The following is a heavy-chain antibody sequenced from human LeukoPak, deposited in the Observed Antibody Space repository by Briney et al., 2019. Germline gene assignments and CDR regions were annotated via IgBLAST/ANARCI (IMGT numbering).Heavy chain of an antibody. J-gene: IGHJ3*02. CDR2: IYPGDSDT. CDR3: AGVEIVVVAVAMGDAFYI. CDR1: GYTFSSYW. D-gene: IGHD2-2*03. Sequence: GESLKISCKGSGYTFSSYWIAWVRQMPGEGLEWMGIIYPGDSDTRYSPSFQGQVTISADKSISTAYLQWSSLKASDTAMYYCAGVEIVVVAVAMGDAFYIWGQGTKVTVSS. V-gene: IGHV5-51*01.